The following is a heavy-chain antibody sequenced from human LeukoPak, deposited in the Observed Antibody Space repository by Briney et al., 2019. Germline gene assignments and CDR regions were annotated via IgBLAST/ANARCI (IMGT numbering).Heavy chain of an antibody. Sequence: ASVKVSCKVSGYSLTEISMHWVRQAPGKGLEWMGGFDPEDGERMSAQKFQGRVTTTEDTSTDTAYMESSSLRPEDTAVYYCATDRDGYNYYFDSWGQGTLVTVSS. D-gene: IGHD5-24*01. J-gene: IGHJ4*02. CDR3: ATDRDGYNYYFDS. V-gene: IGHV1-24*01. CDR2: FDPEDGER. CDR1: GYSLTEIS.